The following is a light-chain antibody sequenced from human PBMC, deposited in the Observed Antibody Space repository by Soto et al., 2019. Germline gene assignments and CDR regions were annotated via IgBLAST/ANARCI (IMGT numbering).Light chain of an antibody. Sequence: EIVLTQSPATLSLSPGETATLSCRASESVSRYLAWYQQQPGQAPRLLIYDASNRATGIPTRFSGSGSGTDFTLTISSLEPDDFAVYYCQQRSRTFGGGTKVEI. CDR1: ESVSRY. CDR2: DAS. V-gene: IGKV3-11*01. J-gene: IGKJ4*01. CDR3: QQRSRT.